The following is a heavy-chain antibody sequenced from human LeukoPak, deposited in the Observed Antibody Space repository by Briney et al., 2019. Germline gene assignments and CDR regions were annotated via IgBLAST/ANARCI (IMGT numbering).Heavy chain of an antibody. D-gene: IGHD3/OR15-3a*01. Sequence: GGSLRLSCAASGFTFTSYWMTWVRQAPGKGLEWVANINQDGGGRYYVDSVKGRFTISRDNAKNSLYLQMNSLRAEDTAVYYCARDRDWVYFDYWGQGTLVTVSS. CDR1: GFTFTSYW. V-gene: IGHV3-7*01. CDR2: INQDGGGR. CDR3: ARDRDWVYFDY. J-gene: IGHJ4*02.